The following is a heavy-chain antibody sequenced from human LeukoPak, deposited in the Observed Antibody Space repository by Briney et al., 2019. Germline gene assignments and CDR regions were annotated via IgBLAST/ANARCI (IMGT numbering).Heavy chain of an antibody. CDR3: ARDFEISSWYRFFDI. D-gene: IGHD6-13*01. V-gene: IGHV4-4*02. CDR1: GGSISGSNW. Sequence: SGTLSLTCAVSGGSISGSNWWSWVRQPPGKGLEWIGEIYQSGSTNYNPSLKSRVTISVDKPKNQFSLKVSSLTAADTAVYYYARDFEISSWYRFFDIWGQGTMVTVSS. CDR2: IYQSGST. J-gene: IGHJ3*02.